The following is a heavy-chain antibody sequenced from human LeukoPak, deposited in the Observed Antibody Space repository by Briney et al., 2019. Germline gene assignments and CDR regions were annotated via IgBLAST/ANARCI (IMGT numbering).Heavy chain of an antibody. Sequence: SETLSLACGVYGGSLSDYSWSWIRQPPGKGLEFIGEITQSVNTNYNPSLKSRVTISVDMSKNQVPLRLSSVTAADTAVYYCARQGGSYYAIDDWGQGTLVTVSS. CDR1: GGSLSDYS. CDR2: ITQSVNT. V-gene: IGHV4-34*01. J-gene: IGHJ4*02. CDR3: ARQGGSYYAIDD. D-gene: IGHD1-26*01.